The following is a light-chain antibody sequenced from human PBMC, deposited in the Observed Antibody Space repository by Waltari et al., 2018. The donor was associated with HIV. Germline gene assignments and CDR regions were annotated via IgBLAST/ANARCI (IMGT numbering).Light chain of an antibody. J-gene: IGKJ4*01. CDR1: QSVLYSSNNKNY. Sequence: DIVMTQSPDSLAVSLGERATINCKSSQSVLYSSNNKNYLAWYQQKPGQPPKLLIYWAATRESGVPDRFSGSGSGTDFTLTISSLQAEDVALYYGQQYYDTPLTFGGGTKVEIK. CDR2: WAA. V-gene: IGKV4-1*01. CDR3: QQYYDTPLT.